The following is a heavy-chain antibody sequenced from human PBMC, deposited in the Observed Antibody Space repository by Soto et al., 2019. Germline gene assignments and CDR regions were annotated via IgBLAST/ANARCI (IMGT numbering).Heavy chain of an antibody. J-gene: IGHJ4*02. D-gene: IGHD6-6*01. V-gene: IGHV3-30-3*01. Sequence: GGSLRLSCAASGFTFSSYAMHWVRQAPGKGLEWVAVISYDGSNKYYADSVKGRFTISRDNSKNTLYLQMNSLRAEDTAVYYCARDGSEYSSSPDTYFDYWGQGTLVTVSS. CDR1: GFTFSSYA. CDR2: ISYDGSNK. CDR3: ARDGSEYSSSPDTYFDY.